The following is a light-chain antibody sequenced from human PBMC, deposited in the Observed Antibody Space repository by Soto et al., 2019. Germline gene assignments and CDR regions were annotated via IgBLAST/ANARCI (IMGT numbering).Light chain of an antibody. CDR2: GAS. CDR1: QPLNNN. J-gene: IGKJ5*01. CDR3: QQYEKWPPSIT. Sequence: EIVLTQSPGTLSLSPGERATLSCSAGQPLNNNVAWYQHKPGQAPRLLIYGASTRATGISARFSGSGSGTEFTLTTSSLQSEDFAVYYCQQYEKWPPSITFGQGTRLEIK. V-gene: IGKV3-15*01.